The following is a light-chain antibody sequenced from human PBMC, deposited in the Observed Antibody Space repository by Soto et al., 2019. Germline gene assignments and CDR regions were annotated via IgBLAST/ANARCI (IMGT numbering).Light chain of an antibody. Sequence: IQLTQSPATLFAYVGDTVTITCRASQSISSWLAWYQQKPGKAPKLLIYKASSLESGVPSRFSGSGSGTEFTLTISSLQPDDFATYYCQQYNSYPYTFGQGTKVDI. J-gene: IGKJ2*01. V-gene: IGKV1-5*03. CDR3: QQYNSYPYT. CDR2: KAS. CDR1: QSISSW.